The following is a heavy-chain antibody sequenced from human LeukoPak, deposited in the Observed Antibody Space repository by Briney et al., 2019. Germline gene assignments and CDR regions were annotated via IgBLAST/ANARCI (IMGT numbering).Heavy chain of an antibody. D-gene: IGHD3-10*01. CDR3: ARESRLYYGSGSYWIDY. Sequence: GGSLRLSCAASGFTFSDYYMSWIRQAPGKGLEWVSYISSSGSTIYYADSVKGRFTISRDNAKNSLYLQMNSLRAEGTAVYYCARESRLYYGSGSYWIDYWGQGTLVTVSS. CDR2: ISSSGSTI. CDR1: GFTFSDYY. V-gene: IGHV3-11*04. J-gene: IGHJ4*02.